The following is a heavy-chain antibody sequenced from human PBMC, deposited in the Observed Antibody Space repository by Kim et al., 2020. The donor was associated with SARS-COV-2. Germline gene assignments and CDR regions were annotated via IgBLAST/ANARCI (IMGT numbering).Heavy chain of an antibody. CDR3: AKDRSRLLPLDY. Sequence: YSADSVKGRFTISRDKSKNTLYLQMNSLRAEDTAVYYCAKDRSRLLPLDYWGQGTLVTVSS. J-gene: IGHJ4*02. V-gene: IGHV3-23*01. D-gene: IGHD3-22*01.